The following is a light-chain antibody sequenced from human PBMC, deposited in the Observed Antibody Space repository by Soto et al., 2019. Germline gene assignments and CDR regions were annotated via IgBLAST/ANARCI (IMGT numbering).Light chain of an antibody. J-gene: IGKJ4*01. CDR3: QEYNSYSGLT. V-gene: IGKV1-5*03. CDR1: QSISSW. Sequence: DIQMTQSPSTLSASVGDRVTITCRASQSISSWLAWYQPIPGKPPRLLIYSASNLESGVPAKFSGRGSGTECTLTISSLQPDDFATYYCQEYNSYSGLTFGGGTKVEIK. CDR2: SAS.